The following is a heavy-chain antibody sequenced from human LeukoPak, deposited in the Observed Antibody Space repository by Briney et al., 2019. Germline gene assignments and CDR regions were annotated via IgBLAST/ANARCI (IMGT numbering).Heavy chain of an antibody. CDR1: GGFISSSSYY. CDR3: ARRRYYDSTGYLD. CDR2: IYYTGST. Sequence: SETLSLTCTIPGGFISSSSYYWGWIRQPPGKGLEWLGDIYYTGSTYYNASLTSRVSISIHTSNNHFSLKLSSVTAADTALYYCARRRYYDSTGYLDWGQGTLVTVSS. V-gene: IGHV4-39*02. J-gene: IGHJ1*01. D-gene: IGHD3-22*01.